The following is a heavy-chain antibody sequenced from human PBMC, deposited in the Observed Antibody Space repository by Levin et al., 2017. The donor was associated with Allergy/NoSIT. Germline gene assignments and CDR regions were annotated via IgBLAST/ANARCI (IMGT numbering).Heavy chain of an antibody. CDR1: GYTFTGYY. CDR2: INPNSGGT. J-gene: IGHJ1*01. CDR3: ARTYSSGWYLWGGYFQH. V-gene: IGHV1-2*02. Sequence: GASVKVSCKASGYTFTGYYMHWVRQAPGQGLEWMGWINPNSGGTNYAQKFQGRVTMTRDTSISTAYMELSRLRSDDTAVYYCARTYSSGWYLWGGYFQHWGQGTLVTVSS. D-gene: IGHD6-19*01.